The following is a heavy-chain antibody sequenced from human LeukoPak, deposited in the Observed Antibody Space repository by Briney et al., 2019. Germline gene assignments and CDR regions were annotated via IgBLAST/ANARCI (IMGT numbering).Heavy chain of an antibody. Sequence: ASVTVSCKVSGYTLTELSMHWVRQAPGKGVEWMGGFDAEDGETIYAQKFQGRVTMTEDTSTDTAYMELSSLRSEDTAVYYCATADGGSNYDGFDYWGQGTLVTVSS. CDR1: GYTLTELS. D-gene: IGHD1-26*01. J-gene: IGHJ4*02. CDR2: FDAEDGET. V-gene: IGHV1-24*01. CDR3: ATADGGSNYDGFDY.